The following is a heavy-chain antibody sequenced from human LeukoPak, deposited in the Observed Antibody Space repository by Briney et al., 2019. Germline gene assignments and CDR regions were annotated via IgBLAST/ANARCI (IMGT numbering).Heavy chain of an antibody. J-gene: IGHJ4*01. D-gene: IGHD6-19*01. CDR3: ACSSSGWFLNY. CDR1: DGSISSYY. CDR2: LYTSGGT. V-gene: IGHV4-4*07. Sequence: SETLSLTCPVYDGSISSYYCSWIRQPAGKGLEWIGRLYTSGGTNYNPPLRSGVTMSVDTANNQFSLKLSSVTAADTAVYYCACSSSGWFLNYWGHGTLVSVSS.